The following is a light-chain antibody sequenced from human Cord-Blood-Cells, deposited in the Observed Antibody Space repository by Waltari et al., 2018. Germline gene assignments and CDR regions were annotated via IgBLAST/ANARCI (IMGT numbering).Light chain of an antibody. CDR1: QGISSY. Sequence: AIRMTQSPSSFSASTGDRVTITCRASQGISSYLAWYQQKPGKAPKLLIYAASTLQSGVPSRFSGSGSGTDFTLTISCLQSEDVATYCCQQDYSYPYTWGQGTKLEIK. CDR2: AAS. J-gene: IGKJ2*01. CDR3: QQDYSYPYT. V-gene: IGKV1-8*01.